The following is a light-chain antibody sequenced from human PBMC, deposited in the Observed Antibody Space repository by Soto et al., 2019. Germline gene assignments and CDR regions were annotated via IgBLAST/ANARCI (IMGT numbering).Light chain of an antibody. J-gene: IGLJ2*01. CDR2: SNN. V-gene: IGLV1-44*01. CDR1: SFNIGSNT. Sequence: QSVLTQPPSASGTPGQRVTISCSGSSFNIGSNTVNWYQLLPGTDPKLLIYSNNQRPSGVPDRFSGSKSGTSASLAISGLQSEDEDDYYCAAWDDSLNGLVFGGGTKLTVL. CDR3: AAWDDSLNGLV.